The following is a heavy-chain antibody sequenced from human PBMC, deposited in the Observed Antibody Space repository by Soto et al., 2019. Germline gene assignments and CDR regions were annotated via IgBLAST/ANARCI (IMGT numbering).Heavy chain of an antibody. J-gene: IGHJ6*02. D-gene: IGHD5-12*01. CDR2: IYPGDSDT. V-gene: IGHV5-51*01. CDR3: ARQGGGGYSGYPTPYYYYGMDV. CDR1: GYSFTSYW. Sequence: GETLKISCMGSGYSFTSYWIGWVRQMPGKGLEWMGIIYPGDSDTRYSPSFQGQVTISADKSISTAYLQWSRLKASDTAMYYCARQGGGGYSGYPTPYYYYGMDVWGQGTTVTVS.